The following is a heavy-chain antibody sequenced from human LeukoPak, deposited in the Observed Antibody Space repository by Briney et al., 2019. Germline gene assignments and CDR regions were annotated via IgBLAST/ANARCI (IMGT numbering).Heavy chain of an antibody. CDR2: ISGSGGST. J-gene: IGHJ4*02. V-gene: IGHV3-23*01. CDR3: AKVLRRGAGSYDSSGSFDY. Sequence: GGSLRLSCAASGFTFSSYAMSWVRQAPGKGLEWVSAISGSGGSTYYADSVKGRFTISRDNSKNTMYLQMHSLRAEDTAVYYCAKVLRRGAGSYDSSGSFDYWGQGTLVTVSS. D-gene: IGHD3-22*01. CDR1: GFTFSSYA.